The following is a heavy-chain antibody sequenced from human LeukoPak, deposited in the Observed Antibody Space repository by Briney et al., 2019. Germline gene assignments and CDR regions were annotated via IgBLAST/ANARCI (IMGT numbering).Heavy chain of an antibody. CDR2: IWADGRKK. CDR3: ARDQGYCRRGRCHSHFDY. Sequence: GGSLRLSCATSGFIFSSYSMQWVRQAPGKGLEWVAVIWADGRKKFYADSVEGRFTISRDDSKSTSYLQMNSLRAEDTAVYYCARDQGYCRRGRCHSHFDYWGQGTLVTVSS. CDR1: GFIFSSYS. V-gene: IGHV3-33*01. J-gene: IGHJ4*02. D-gene: IGHD2-15*01.